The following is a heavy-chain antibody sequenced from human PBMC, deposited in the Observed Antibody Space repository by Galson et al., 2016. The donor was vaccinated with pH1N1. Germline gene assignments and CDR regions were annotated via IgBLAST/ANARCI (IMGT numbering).Heavy chain of an antibody. V-gene: IGHV3-30*03. CDR3: VRESPCTTASCYLSYVGYFDL. D-gene: IGHD2-15*01. Sequence: SLRLSCAASEFTFSNHGMHWVRQAPGMGLEWVAVISAAGGTTYYPASVKGRFTISREDAKNSLYLQMNSLTAADTAVYYCVRESPCTTASCYLSYVGYFDLWGRGTLVTVSS. CDR1: EFTFSNHG. CDR2: ISAAGGTT. J-gene: IGHJ2*01.